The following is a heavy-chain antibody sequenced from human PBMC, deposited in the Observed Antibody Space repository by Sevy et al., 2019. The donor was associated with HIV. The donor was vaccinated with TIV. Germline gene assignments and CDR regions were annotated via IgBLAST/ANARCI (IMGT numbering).Heavy chain of an antibody. J-gene: IGHJ6*02. V-gene: IGHV3-49*03. CDR1: GFTFGDFA. CDR2: IRSKDYGGTT. D-gene: IGHD2-21*01. Sequence: GGSLRLSCTTSGFTFGDFAMSWFRQAPGKRLEWVGFIRSKDYGGTTEYAASVKGRLTISRDDSKNIAYMQMNSLKTDDTAVYFCTRDGGGGNILASYYYYDMDVWGQGTTVTVSS. CDR3: TRDGGGGNILASYYYYDMDV.